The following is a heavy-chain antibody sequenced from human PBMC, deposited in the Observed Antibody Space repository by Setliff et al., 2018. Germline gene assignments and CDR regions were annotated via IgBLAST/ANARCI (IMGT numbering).Heavy chain of an antibody. V-gene: IGHV4-39*01. J-gene: IGHJ4*02. D-gene: IGHD6-19*01. CDR2: MYSSGST. CDR3: ASNPFNSGPPYYFDY. CDR1: GDSISDHH. Sequence: SETLSLTCTVSGDSISDHHWSWIRQPPGKGLEWIGSMYSSGSTYYNPSLKSRVTISVDTSKNQFSLKLDSVIVADTAVYYCASNPFNSGPPYYFDYWGQGTLVTV.